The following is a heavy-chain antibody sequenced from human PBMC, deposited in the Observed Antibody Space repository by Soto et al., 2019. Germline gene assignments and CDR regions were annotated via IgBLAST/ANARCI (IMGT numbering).Heavy chain of an antibody. J-gene: IGHJ4*02. CDR3: AELGAVAGSAPDY. Sequence: EVQVLESGGGLVQPGGSLRLSCAASGFTFSSYAMTWVRQAPGKGLQWVSTISGSGGDTYYADSVKGRFTISRDNSKNTLYLHMNSLRAEDTAVYYCAELGAVAGSAPDYWGQGTLVTVSS. CDR2: ISGSGGDT. D-gene: IGHD6-19*01. V-gene: IGHV3-23*01. CDR1: GFTFSSYA.